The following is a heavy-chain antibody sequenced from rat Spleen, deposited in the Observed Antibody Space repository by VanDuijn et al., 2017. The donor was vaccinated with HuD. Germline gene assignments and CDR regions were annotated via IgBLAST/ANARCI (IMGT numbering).Heavy chain of an antibody. V-gene: IGHV2-1*01. J-gene: IGHJ4*01. CDR1: GFSLISNS. CDR2: IWGDGST. D-gene: IGHD4-3*01. CDR3: ARLGGLWRGTYGIMDA. Sequence: QVQLKESGPGLVQPSQTLSLTCTVSGFSLISNSVHWIRQPPGKGLEWMGGIWGDGSTDYNSAVKSRLSISRDTSKSQIYLKMNSLQTEDTATYFCARLGGLWRGTYGIMDAWGQGASVTVPS.